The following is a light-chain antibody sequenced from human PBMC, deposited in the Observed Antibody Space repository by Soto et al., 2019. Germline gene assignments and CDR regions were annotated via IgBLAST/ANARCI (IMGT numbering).Light chain of an antibody. J-gene: IGLJ2*01. CDR1: SSDVGGYNY. Sequence: QSALTQPASVSGSPGQSITISCTGTSSDVGGYNYVCWYQQHPGKAPKLIIYDVTDRPSGVSKRFSGSKSGNTASLIISGLTAEDEADYYCSSYTSSNTVVFGGGTKLTVL. CDR3: SSYTSSNTVV. V-gene: IGLV2-14*03. CDR2: DVT.